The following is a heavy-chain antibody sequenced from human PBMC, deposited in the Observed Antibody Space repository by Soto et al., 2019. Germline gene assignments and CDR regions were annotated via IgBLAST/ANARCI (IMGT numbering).Heavy chain of an antibody. CDR1: GGSFSGYY. D-gene: IGHD2-21*02. CDR3: ARGGVTATTAGNWFDP. CDR2: INHSGST. Sequence: SETLSLTCAVYGGSFSGYYWSWIRQPPGKGLEWIGEINHSGSTNYNPSLKSRVTISVDTSKNQFSLKLSSVTAADTAVYYCARGGVTATTAGNWFDPWGQGTLVTVSS. V-gene: IGHV4-34*01. J-gene: IGHJ5*02.